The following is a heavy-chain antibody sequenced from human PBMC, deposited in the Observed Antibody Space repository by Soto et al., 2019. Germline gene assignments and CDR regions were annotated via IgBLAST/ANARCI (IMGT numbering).Heavy chain of an antibody. J-gene: IGHJ3*02. CDR1: GGTFSSYA. Sequence: SVKVSCKASGGTFSSYAISWVRQAPGQGLEWMGGIIPIFGTANYAQKFQGRVTITADESTSTAYMELSSLRSEDTAVYYCARDREIAVAGPDAFEIWGQGTMVTVSS. CDR2: IIPIFGTA. CDR3: ARDREIAVAGPDAFEI. V-gene: IGHV1-69*13. D-gene: IGHD6-19*01.